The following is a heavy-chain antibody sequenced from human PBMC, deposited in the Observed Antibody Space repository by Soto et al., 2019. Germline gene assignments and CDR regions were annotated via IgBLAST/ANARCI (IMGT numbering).Heavy chain of an antibody. V-gene: IGHV1-18*01. D-gene: IGHD2-2*01. J-gene: IGHJ6*02. CDR3: ARDRGYQLLWLSNGMDV. Sequence: GASVKVSCKASGYTFTSYGISWVRQVPGQGLEWMGWISAYNGNTNYAQKLQGRVTMTTDTSTSTAYMELRSLRSDDTAVYYCARDRGYQLLWLSNGMDVWGQGTTVTVSS. CDR1: GYTFTSYG. CDR2: ISAYNGNT.